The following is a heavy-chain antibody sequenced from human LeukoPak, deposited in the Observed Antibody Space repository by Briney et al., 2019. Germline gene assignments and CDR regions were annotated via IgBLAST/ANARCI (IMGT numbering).Heavy chain of an antibody. CDR2: INWNGGST. CDR3: ARVSGKPDYYYYYMDV. CDR1: GFTVDDYG. Sequence: GGSLRLSCAASGFTVDDYGMSWVRQDPGKGLEWVSGINWNGGSTGYADSVKGRFTISRDNAKNSLYLQMNSLRAEDTALYYWARVSGKPDYYYYYMDVWGKGTTVTVSS. D-gene: IGHD1-14*01. J-gene: IGHJ6*03. V-gene: IGHV3-20*04.